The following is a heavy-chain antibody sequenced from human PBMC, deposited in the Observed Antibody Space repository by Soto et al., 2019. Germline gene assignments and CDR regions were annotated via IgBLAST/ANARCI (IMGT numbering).Heavy chain of an antibody. D-gene: IGHD4-17*01. CDR2: INPNSGGT. CDR1: GYTFTGYY. V-gene: IGHV1-2*04. Sequence: ASVKVSCKASGYTFTGYYMHWVRQAPGQGLEWMGWINPNSGGTNYAQKFQGWVTMTRDTSISTAYMELSRLRSDDTAVYYCARDLSDGDYTLYYFDYWGQGTLVTVSS. CDR3: ARDLSDGDYTLYYFDY. J-gene: IGHJ4*02.